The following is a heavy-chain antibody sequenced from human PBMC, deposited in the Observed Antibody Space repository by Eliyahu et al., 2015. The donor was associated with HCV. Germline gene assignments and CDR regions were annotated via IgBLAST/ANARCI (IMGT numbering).Heavy chain of an antibody. CDR2: IRYDGNNK. J-gene: IGHJ4*02. CDR1: GFTFSSYG. V-gene: IGHV3-30*02. Sequence: QVQLVESGGGVVQPGGSLRLSCAASGFTFSSYGMHWVRQAPGKGLEWVAFIRYDGNNKYYADSVKGRFTISRDNSKNTLYLQMNSLRAEDTAVYYCAKYQYCSSNSCPFDYWGQGTLVTVSS. D-gene: IGHD2-2*01. CDR3: AKYQYCSSNSCPFDY.